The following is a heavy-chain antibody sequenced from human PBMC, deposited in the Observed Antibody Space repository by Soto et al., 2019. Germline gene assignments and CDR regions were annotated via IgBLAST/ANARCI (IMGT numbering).Heavy chain of an antibody. V-gene: IGHV3-30*18. D-gene: IGHD2-15*01. Sequence: PGGSLRLSCAASGFTFSSYGMHWVRQAPGKGLEWVAVISYDGSNKYYADSVKGRFTISRDNSKNTLYLQMNSLRAEDTAVYYCAKAPVAATYYFDYWGQGTLVTVSS. CDR2: ISYDGSNK. J-gene: IGHJ4*02. CDR3: AKAPVAATYYFDY. CDR1: GFTFSSYG.